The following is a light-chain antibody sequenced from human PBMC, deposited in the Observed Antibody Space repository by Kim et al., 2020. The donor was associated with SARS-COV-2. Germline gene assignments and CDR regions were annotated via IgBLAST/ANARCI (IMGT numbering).Light chain of an antibody. V-gene: IGKV3-20*01. CDR3: QQDGSPPPVT. J-gene: IGKJ4*01. CDR1: QSVSSSY. CDR2: GAS. Sequence: EIVLTQSPGTLSLSPGERATLSCRASQSVSSSYLAWYQQKPGQAPRLLIYGASSRATGIPDRFSGSGSGTDFTLTISRLEPEDFAVYYCQQDGSPPPVTFGGGTKVDI.